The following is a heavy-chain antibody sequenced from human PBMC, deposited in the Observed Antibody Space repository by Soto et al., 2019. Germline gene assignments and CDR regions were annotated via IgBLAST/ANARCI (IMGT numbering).Heavy chain of an antibody. Sequence: GGSLRLSCTGSGFTFSSSTMTWVRQGPGKGLEWVSSISSSSSYIYFADSLKGRFTISRDNAKNSLYLQMNSLRAEDTAAYYCARDIGEMSAVWGQGTQVTVSS. D-gene: IGHD3-10*01. V-gene: IGHV3-21*06. CDR2: ISSSSSYI. J-gene: IGHJ4*02. CDR1: GFTFSSST. CDR3: ARDIGEMSAV.